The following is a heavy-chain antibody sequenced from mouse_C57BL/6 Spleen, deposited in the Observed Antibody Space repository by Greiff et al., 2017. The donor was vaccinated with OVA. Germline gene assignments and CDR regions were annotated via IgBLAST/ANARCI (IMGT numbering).Heavy chain of an antibody. CDR3: ARSGVYYGSSDGVD. D-gene: IGHD1-1*01. CDR2: IYPGDGDT. J-gene: IGHJ2*01. V-gene: IGHV1-82*01. CDR1: GYAFSSSW. Sequence: VKLQQSGPELVKPGASVKISCKASGYAFSSSWMNWVKQRPGKGLEWIGRIYPGDGDTNYNGKFKGKATLTADKSSSTAYMQLSSLTSEDSAVYFGARSGVYYGSSDGVDWGQGTTLTVSS.